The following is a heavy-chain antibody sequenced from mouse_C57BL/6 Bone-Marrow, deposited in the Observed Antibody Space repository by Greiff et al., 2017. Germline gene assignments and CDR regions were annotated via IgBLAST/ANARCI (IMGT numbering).Heavy chain of an antibody. Sequence: VQLQQSGTVLARPGASVKMSCKTSGYTFTSYWMHWVKQRPGQGLEWIGAIYPGNSDTSYNQKFKGKAKLTAVTSASTAYMELSSLTNEDSAVYYCTRSPITTVVATRYFDVWGTGTTVTVSS. D-gene: IGHD1-1*01. J-gene: IGHJ1*03. CDR2: IYPGNSDT. V-gene: IGHV1-5*01. CDR1: GYTFTSYW. CDR3: TRSPITTVVATRYFDV.